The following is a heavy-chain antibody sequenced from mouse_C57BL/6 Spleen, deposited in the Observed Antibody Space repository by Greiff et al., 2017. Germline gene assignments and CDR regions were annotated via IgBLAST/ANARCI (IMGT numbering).Heavy chain of an antibody. CDR2: INPNNGGT. CDR3: ARRKTSIYYDYDDYAMDY. D-gene: IGHD2-4*01. J-gene: IGHJ4*01. V-gene: IGHV1-26*01. CDR1: GYTFTDYY. Sequence: EVQLQQSGPELVKPGASVKISCKASGYTFTDYYMNWVKQSHGKSLEWIGDINPNNGGTSYNQKFKGKATLTVDKSSSTAYMELRSLTSEDSAVYYCARRKTSIYYDYDDYAMDYWGQGTSVTVSS.